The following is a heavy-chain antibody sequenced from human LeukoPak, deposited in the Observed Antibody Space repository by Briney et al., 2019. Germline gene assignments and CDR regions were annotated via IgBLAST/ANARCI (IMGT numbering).Heavy chain of an antibody. V-gene: IGHV3-30*18. CDR2: ISYHGSNK. Sequence: PGGSLRLSCAASGFTFSSYGMYWVRQAPGKGLEWVAVISYHGSNKYYADSVKGRFTISRDNSKNTLYLQMNSLRAEDTAVYYCAKDPTAVAGIAFDIWGQGTMVTVSS. CDR1: GFTFSSYG. J-gene: IGHJ3*02. D-gene: IGHD6-19*01. CDR3: AKDPTAVAGIAFDI.